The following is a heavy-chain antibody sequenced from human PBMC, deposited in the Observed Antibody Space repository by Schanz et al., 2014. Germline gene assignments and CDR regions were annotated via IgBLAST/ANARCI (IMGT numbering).Heavy chain of an antibody. CDR3: ARKMKLGVYGGKGHDSLDI. Sequence: EVQLVESGGGLVQPGKSLRLSCAASGFTFDKYAMHWVRQAPGKGLEWVSVISWNSGTIGYADSVKGRFTISRDNAKNTLYLQMNTLRAEDTAVYYCARKMKLGVYGGKGHDSLDIWGQGTMVTVSS. V-gene: IGHV3-9*01. J-gene: IGHJ3*02. CDR1: GFTFDKYA. CDR2: ISWNSGTI. D-gene: IGHD4-17*01.